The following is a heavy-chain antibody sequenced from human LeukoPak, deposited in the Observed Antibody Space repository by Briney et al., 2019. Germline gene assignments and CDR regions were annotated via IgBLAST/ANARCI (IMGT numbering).Heavy chain of an antibody. CDR3: ARRSAAKDAFDI. CDR1: GFTFSSYA. Sequence: GSLRLSCAASGFTFSSYAMHWVRQAPGRGLEWVAVISYDGSNKYYADSVKGRFTISRDNSKNTLFLQMNSLRAEDTAVYYCARRSAAKDAFDIWGQGTMVTVSS. V-gene: IGHV3-30*04. D-gene: IGHD6-25*01. CDR2: ISYDGSNK. J-gene: IGHJ3*02.